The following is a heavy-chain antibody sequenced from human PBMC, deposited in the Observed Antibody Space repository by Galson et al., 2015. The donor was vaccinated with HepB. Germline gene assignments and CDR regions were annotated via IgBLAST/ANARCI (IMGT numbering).Heavy chain of an antibody. Sequence: SVRVSCKASGYTFTSYYMHWVRQAPGKGLEWMGVINPSGGSTNYAQNFQGRVTMTRDTSTTIVYMELTSLKSDDTAVYYCARSLPGGWYYFDYWGQGALVTVSS. J-gene: IGHJ4*02. V-gene: IGHV1-46*01. CDR3: ARSLPGGWYYFDY. D-gene: IGHD3-16*01. CDR1: GYTFTSYY. CDR2: INPSGGST.